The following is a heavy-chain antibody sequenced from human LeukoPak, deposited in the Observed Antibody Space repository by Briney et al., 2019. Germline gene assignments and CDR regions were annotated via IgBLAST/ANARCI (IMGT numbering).Heavy chain of an antibody. Sequence: GGSLRLSCAASGFTFSDYYMSWIRQAPGKGLEWVSYISSSGSTIYYADSVRGRFTISRDNAKNSLYLQMNSLRAEDTAVYYCARKVVGVPAATPSFDYWGQGTLVTVSS. V-gene: IGHV3-11*01. CDR3: ARKVVGVPAATPSFDY. CDR1: GFTFSDYY. J-gene: IGHJ4*02. CDR2: ISSSGSTI. D-gene: IGHD2-2*01.